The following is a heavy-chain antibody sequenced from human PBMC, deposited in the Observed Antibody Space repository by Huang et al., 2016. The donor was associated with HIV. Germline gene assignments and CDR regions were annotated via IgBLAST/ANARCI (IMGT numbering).Heavy chain of an antibody. J-gene: IGHJ4*02. CDR1: GFTFNKFD. CDR2: ISYDGSRK. Sequence: QVQLVESGGGVVQPGRSLRLSCAAFGFTFNKFDMHWVRQAPGKWLEWVAIISYDGSRKYHADSVKGRFTISRDNSKNTVYLQMNSLRVEDTAVYYCAKDGRGSGTYYDYFEYWGQGTLVTVSS. V-gene: IGHV3-30*18. D-gene: IGHD1-26*01. CDR3: AKDGRGSGTYYDYFEY.